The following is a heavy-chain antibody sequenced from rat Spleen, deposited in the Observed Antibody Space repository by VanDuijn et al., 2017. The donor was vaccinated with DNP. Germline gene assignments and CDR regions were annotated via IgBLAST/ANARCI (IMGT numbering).Heavy chain of an antibody. D-gene: IGHD1-12*02. J-gene: IGHJ3*01. Sequence: EVQLVESGGGLVQPGRSLKLSCAASGFTFSDYNMAWVRQAPKKGLEWVATISSSGGSTYYPDSVKGRFTISRDNAKNTLYLQMDSLRSEDTATYYCAGNYFDGSFYYPFAYWGQGTLVTVSS. CDR3: AGNYFDGSFYYPFAY. CDR1: GFTFSDYN. V-gene: IGHV5-7*01. CDR2: ISSSGGST.